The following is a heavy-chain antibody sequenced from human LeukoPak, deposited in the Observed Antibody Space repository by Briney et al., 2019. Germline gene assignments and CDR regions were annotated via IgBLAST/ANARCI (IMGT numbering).Heavy chain of an antibody. CDR3: ASTSGSYWNWFDP. CDR2: IYYSGST. Sequence: PSETLSLTCTVSGGSISSGGYYWSWIRQHPGKGLEWIGYIYYSGSTYYNPSLKSRVTISVDTSKNQFSLKLSSVTAADTAVYYCASTSGSYWNWFDPWGQGTLVTVSS. J-gene: IGHJ5*02. D-gene: IGHD1-26*01. V-gene: IGHV4-31*03. CDR1: GGSISSGGYY.